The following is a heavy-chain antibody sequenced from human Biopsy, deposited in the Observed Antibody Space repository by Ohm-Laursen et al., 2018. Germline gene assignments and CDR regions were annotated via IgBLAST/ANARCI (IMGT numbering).Heavy chain of an antibody. D-gene: IGHD3-10*01. Sequence: SDTLSLTCGVYGGSFSGYYCSWIRQPPGKGLEWIGEINDSGRTNYNPSLRSRVTFSVDTSKNQFSLKLNSVTAADTAVYYCARGTNYYGSGRNRHWFDPWGQGTLVTVSS. CDR2: INDSGRT. CDR3: ARGTNYYGSGRNRHWFDP. CDR1: GGSFSGYY. V-gene: IGHV4-34*01. J-gene: IGHJ5*02.